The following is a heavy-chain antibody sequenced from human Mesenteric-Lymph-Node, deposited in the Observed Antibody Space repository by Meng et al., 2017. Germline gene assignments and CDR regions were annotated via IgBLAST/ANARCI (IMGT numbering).Heavy chain of an antibody. Sequence: GGSLRLSCAASGFPFRTYWMNWVRQAPGKGLGWVASIQQDGNEKFYVDSVKGRFTISRDNAKNSLYLQMNSLRAEDTAIYYCARGSECISSWLSYYYGMDVWGQGTMVTVSS. CDR2: IQQDGNEK. D-gene: IGHD6-13*01. J-gene: IGHJ6*02. CDR3: ARGSECISSWLSYYYGMDV. CDR1: GFPFRTYW. V-gene: IGHV3-7*01.